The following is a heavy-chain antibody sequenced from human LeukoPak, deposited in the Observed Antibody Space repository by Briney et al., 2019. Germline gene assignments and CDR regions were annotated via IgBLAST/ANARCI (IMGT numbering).Heavy chain of an antibody. J-gene: IGHJ4*02. Sequence: SGGSLRLSCAASGFSFSNYWMHWVRQAPGKGLVWVSRIYRDGTHTSYADSVKGRFTTSRDNAKNTLYLDMNSLRAEDTAVYYCVRDGDAYNFDYWGRGTLITVSS. CDR3: VRDGDAYNFDY. D-gene: IGHD5-24*01. CDR2: IYRDGTHT. V-gene: IGHV3-74*01. CDR1: GFSFSNYW.